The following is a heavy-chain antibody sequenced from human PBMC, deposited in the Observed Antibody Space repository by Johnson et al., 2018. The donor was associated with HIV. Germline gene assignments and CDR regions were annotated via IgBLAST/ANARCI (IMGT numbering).Heavy chain of an antibody. J-gene: IGHJ3*02. CDR2: LFSGGST. CDR1: GFSVSSNY. Sequence: EVQLVESGGGLVQPGGSLRLSCAASGFSVSSNYMSWVRQAPGKGLEWVSVLFSGGSTYYADSVKCRFTISRDNSKNTLYLQMNSLRAEDTAVYYCARACRDGYTCDAFDIWGQGTLVTVSS. V-gene: IGHV3-66*01. D-gene: IGHD5-24*01. CDR3: ARACRDGYTCDAFDI.